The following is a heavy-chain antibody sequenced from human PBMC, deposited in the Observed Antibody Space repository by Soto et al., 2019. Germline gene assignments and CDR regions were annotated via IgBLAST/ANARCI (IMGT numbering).Heavy chain of an antibody. J-gene: IGHJ4*02. CDR2: ILSDGSNK. V-gene: IGHV3-30-3*01. D-gene: IGHD1-26*01. CDR1: GFTLSSHA. CDR3: ARDDEGGSDCDLGY. Sequence: QVQLVESGGGVVQPGRSLRLSCAVSGFTLSSHAMHWVRQAPGKGLEWVALILSDGSNKYYADSVKGRFTTSRDNSKNTMYLQMNSLSVEDPGVYYCARDDEGGSDCDLGYWGQGALVTVSS.